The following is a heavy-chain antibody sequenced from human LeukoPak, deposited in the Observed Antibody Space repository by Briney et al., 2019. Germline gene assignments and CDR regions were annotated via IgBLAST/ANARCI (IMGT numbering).Heavy chain of an antibody. CDR1: GGSISSYY. D-gene: IGHD3-10*01. CDR2: IYYSGST. J-gene: IGHJ4*02. Sequence: SSETLSLTCTVSGGSISSYYWSWIRQPPGKGLEWIGYIYYSGSTNYNPSLKSRVTISVDTSKNQFSLKLSSVTAADTAVYYCARLIPRYPGEHFDYWGQGTLVTVSS. V-gene: IGHV4-59*01. CDR3: ARLIPRYPGEHFDY.